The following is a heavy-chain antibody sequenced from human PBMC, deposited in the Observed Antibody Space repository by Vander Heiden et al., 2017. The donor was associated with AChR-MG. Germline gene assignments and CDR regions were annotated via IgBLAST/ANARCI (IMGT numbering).Heavy chain of an antibody. CDR3: SRHGYGSNQGWFDP. CDR1: GGSIRISSHY. CDR2: SHYSGTT. J-gene: IGHJ5*02. Sequence: QLQLQESGPGLVKPSEPLSLTCTVSGGSIRISSHYWDWIRQPPGQGLEWIGSSHYSGTTHYNPSLKRRVTISVDTSRNQFSLKVTSVTAADTALYYCSRHGYGSNQGWFDPWGLGTLVTVSS. D-gene: IGHD6-13*01. V-gene: IGHV4-39*01.